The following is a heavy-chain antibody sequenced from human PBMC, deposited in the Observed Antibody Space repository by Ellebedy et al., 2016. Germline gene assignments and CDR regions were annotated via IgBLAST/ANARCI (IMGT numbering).Heavy chain of an antibody. V-gene: IGHV4-34*01. CDR3: ARSRYPSNALDV. CDR1: SGSMRDYY. D-gene: IGHD2-2*02. Sequence: SENLSLTXAVSSGSMRDYYWTWIRQSAGKGLEWIGEINHSGSPTYSPALQSRVTISIESSKNRFSLRLTSVTAADTAVYYCARSRYPSNALDVWGQGTTVTVSS. J-gene: IGHJ6*02. CDR2: INHSGSP.